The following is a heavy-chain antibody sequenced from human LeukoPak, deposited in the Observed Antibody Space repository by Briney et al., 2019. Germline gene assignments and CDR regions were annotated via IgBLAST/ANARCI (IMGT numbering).Heavy chain of an antibody. D-gene: IGHD3-10*01. CDR1: GGSISSYY. CDR2: IYYSGST. Sequence: SETLSLTCTVSGGSISSYYWSRIRQPPGKGLEWIGYIYYSGSTNYNPSLKSRVTISVDTSKNQFSLKLSSVTAADTAVYYCARDQGMVRGVGYYYYGMDVWGQGTTVTVSS. CDR3: ARDQGMVRGVGYYYYGMDV. V-gene: IGHV4-59*01. J-gene: IGHJ6*02.